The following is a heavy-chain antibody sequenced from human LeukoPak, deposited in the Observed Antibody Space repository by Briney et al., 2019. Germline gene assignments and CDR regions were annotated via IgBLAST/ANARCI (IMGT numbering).Heavy chain of an antibody. D-gene: IGHD6-19*01. V-gene: IGHV1-3*01. CDR2: INAGNGNT. Sequence: EASVKVSCKASGYTFTSYAMHWVRQAPGQRLEWMGWINAGNGNTEYSQNFQGRVTFTRDTSASTAYMELSSLRSEDTAVYYCARPIGYSSGGFDLWGRGTLVTVSS. CDR3: ARPIGYSSGGFDL. CDR1: GYTFTSYA. J-gene: IGHJ2*01.